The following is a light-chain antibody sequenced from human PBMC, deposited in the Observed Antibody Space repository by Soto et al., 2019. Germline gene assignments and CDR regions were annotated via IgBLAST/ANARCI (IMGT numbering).Light chain of an antibody. Sequence: EKVMTQSPATLSVSPGDRATLSCRATQNVNSNLVWYQQKPGKAPRLLIYGASARATGIPARFSGSASGTEFTLTISSLQSEDFAVYDCQQCDDWPRTFGGGTKVEIE. CDR3: QQCDDWPRT. CDR1: QNVNSN. CDR2: GAS. J-gene: IGKJ4*01. V-gene: IGKV3-15*01.